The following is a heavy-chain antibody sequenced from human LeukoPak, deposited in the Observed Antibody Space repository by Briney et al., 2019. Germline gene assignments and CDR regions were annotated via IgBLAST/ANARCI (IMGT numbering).Heavy chain of an antibody. Sequence: SETLSLTCAVYGGSFSGYYWSWIRQPPGKGLEWIGEINHSGSTNYNPFLKSRVTISVDTSKNQFSLKLSSVTAADTAVYYCARGVTTVTPLYYYYGMDVWGQGTTVTVSS. CDR2: INHSGST. J-gene: IGHJ6*02. D-gene: IGHD4-17*01. CDR1: GGSFSGYY. V-gene: IGHV4-34*01. CDR3: ARGVTTVTPLYYYYGMDV.